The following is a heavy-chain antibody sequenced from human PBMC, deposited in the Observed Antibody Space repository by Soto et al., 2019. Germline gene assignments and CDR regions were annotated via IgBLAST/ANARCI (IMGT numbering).Heavy chain of an antibody. V-gene: IGHV3-74*01. Sequence: GGSQRLSCAASGFTFSNYGMHWVRQAPGKGLVWVSRINSDGSSTSYADSVKGRFTISRDNAKNTLYLQMNSLRAEDTAVYYCARVRYYYDSSGYFHYWGQGTLVTVSS. J-gene: IGHJ4*02. CDR1: GFTFSNYG. CDR2: INSDGSST. CDR3: ARVRYYYDSSGYFHY. D-gene: IGHD3-22*01.